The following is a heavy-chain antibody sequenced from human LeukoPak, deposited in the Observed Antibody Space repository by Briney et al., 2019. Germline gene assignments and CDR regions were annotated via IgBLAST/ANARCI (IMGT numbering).Heavy chain of an antibody. D-gene: IGHD2-2*01. V-gene: IGHV4-34*01. Sequence: SETLSLTCAVYGGSFSGYYWSWIRQPPGKGLEWIGEINHSGSTNYNPSLKSRVTISVDTSKNQFSLKLSSVTAADTAAYYCARRGYCSSTSCYDQGLIDYWGQGTLVTVSS. J-gene: IGHJ4*02. CDR1: GGSFSGYY. CDR3: ARRGYCSSTSCYDQGLIDY. CDR2: INHSGST.